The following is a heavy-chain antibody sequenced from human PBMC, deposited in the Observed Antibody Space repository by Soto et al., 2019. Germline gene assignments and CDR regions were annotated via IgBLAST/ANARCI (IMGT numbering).Heavy chain of an antibody. CDR2: INAGNGNT. CDR3: ARDLSPWYSSSPQALGY. D-gene: IGHD6-13*01. V-gene: IGHV1-3*01. J-gene: IGHJ4*02. Sequence: ASVKVSCKASGYTFTSYATHWVRQAPGQRLEWMGWINAGNGNTKYSQKFQGRVTITRDTSASTAYMELSSLRSEDTAVYYCARDLSPWYSSSPQALGYWGQGTLVTVSS. CDR1: GYTFTSYA.